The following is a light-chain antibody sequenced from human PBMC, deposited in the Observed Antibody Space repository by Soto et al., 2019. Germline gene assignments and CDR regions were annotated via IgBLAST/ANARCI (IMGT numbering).Light chain of an antibody. CDR3: ISWDDSLSGYA. V-gene: IGLV1-47*03. CDR1: RSNIGSNY. J-gene: IGLJ1*01. Sequence: QSVLTQPPSASATPGQRVTISCSGSRSNIGSNYVYWYQQLPGTAPKLLIYRNNQRPSGVPDRFSGSKSGTSASLAISGLWSEDEADYYCISWDDSLSGYAFGTGTKLTVL. CDR2: RNN.